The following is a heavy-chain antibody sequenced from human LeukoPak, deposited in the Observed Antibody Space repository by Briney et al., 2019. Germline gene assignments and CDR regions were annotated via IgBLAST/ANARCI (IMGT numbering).Heavy chain of an antibody. D-gene: IGHD6-19*01. Sequence: NPSETLSLTCAVYGGSFSGYYWSWIRQPPGKGLEWIGEINHSGSTNYNPSLKSRVTISVDTSKNQFSLKLSSVTAADTAVYYCARARGWYGEGDYWGQGTLVTVSS. V-gene: IGHV4-34*01. CDR3: ARARGWYGEGDY. CDR2: INHSGST. J-gene: IGHJ4*02. CDR1: GGSFSGYY.